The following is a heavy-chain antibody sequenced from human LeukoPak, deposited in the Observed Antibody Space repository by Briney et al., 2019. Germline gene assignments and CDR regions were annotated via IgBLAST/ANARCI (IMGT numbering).Heavy chain of an antibody. Sequence: SETLSLTCAVYGGSFSGYYWSWIRQPPGKGLERIGEINHSGSTNYNPSLKSRVTISVDTSKNQFSLKLSSVTAADTAVYYCARGSLTGGYNWFDPWGQGTLVTVSS. CDR3: ARGSLTGGYNWFDP. D-gene: IGHD7-27*01. CDR1: GGSFSGYY. V-gene: IGHV4-34*01. CDR2: INHSGST. J-gene: IGHJ5*02.